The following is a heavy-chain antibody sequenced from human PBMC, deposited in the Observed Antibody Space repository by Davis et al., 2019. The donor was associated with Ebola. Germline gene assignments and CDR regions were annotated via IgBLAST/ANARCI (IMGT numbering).Heavy chain of an antibody. Sequence: SETLSLTCDISGGSIDNGYWWGWVRQSPGKGLEWITEMNDRGSTNNNPSLKSRVTISFDTSKNRIFLTLTSVTVADTAMYYCAILRRWGAFDYWGQGTLVTVSS. CDR1: GGSIDNGYW. D-gene: IGHD1-26*01. V-gene: IGHV4-4*02. CDR3: AILRRWGAFDY. CDR2: MNDRGST. J-gene: IGHJ4*02.